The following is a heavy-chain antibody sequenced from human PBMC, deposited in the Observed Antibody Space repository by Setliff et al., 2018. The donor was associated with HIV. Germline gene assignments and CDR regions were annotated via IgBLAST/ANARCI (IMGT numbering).Heavy chain of an antibody. CDR2: INHSGGT. CDR1: GGSFTAYH. D-gene: IGHD3-10*01. Sequence: SQTLLLTCAVYGGSFTAYHWSWIRQPPGRGLEWIAEINHSGGTNHNPSLKSRITISVDTSKKQVSLKLTSVTAADTAIYYCARAGNFGDWDGFDVWGQGTMVTVSS. J-gene: IGHJ3*01. CDR3: ARAGNFGDWDGFDV. V-gene: IGHV4-34*01.